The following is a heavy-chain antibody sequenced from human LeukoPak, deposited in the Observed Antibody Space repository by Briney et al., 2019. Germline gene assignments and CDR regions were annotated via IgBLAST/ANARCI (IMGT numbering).Heavy chain of an antibody. Sequence: PGGSLRPSCAASGFTFSSYAMSWVRQAPGKGLEWVSAISGSGGSTYYADSVKGRFTISRDNSKNTLYLQMNSLRAEDAAVYYCAKCNFWSGYYPNYFDYWGQGTLVTVSS. CDR3: AKCNFWSGYYPNYFDY. CDR2: ISGSGGST. J-gene: IGHJ4*02. CDR1: GFTFSSYA. D-gene: IGHD3-3*01. V-gene: IGHV3-23*01.